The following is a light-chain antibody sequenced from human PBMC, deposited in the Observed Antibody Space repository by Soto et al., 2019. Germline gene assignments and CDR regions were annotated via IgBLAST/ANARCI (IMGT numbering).Light chain of an antibody. CDR3: SSYAGSNIFV. Sequence: QSGLTQPPSASRSPGQSVTISCTGASNNVGTYNYVSWYQQHPGKAPKLMIHEVTKRPSGVPDRFSGSKSGNTASLTVSGLQADDEAEYYCSSYAGSNIFVFGSGTKVTVL. CDR1: SNNVGTYNY. V-gene: IGLV2-8*01. CDR2: EVT. J-gene: IGLJ1*01.